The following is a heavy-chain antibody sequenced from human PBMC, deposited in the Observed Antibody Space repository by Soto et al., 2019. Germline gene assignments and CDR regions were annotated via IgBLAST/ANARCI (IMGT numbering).Heavy chain of an antibody. CDR3: VRLVGNSWLDH. D-gene: IGHD3-9*01. V-gene: IGHV6-1*01. J-gene: IGHJ4*02. CDR1: GDSVSSNSSV. CDR2: TYYRSQWHY. Sequence: PSQTLSLTCAISGDSVSSNSSVWNWFRQSPSRGLEWLGRTYYRSQWHYEYAVFVQSRISIDPDTSKNQFSLQLNSVTPEDTAVYYCVRLVGNSWLDHWGQGTLVTVSS.